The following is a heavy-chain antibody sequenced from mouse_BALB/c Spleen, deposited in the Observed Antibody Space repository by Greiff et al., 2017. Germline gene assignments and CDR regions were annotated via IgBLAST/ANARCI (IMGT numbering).Heavy chain of an antibody. J-gene: IGHJ3*01. CDR1: GYTFTSYW. Sequence: QVQLQQSGAELMKPGASVKISCKATGYTFTSYWIEWVKQRPGHGLEWIGEILPGSGSTNYNEKFKGKATFTADTSSNTAYMQLSSLTSEDSAVYYCARGAIEGFAYWGQGTLVTVSA. V-gene: IGHV1-9*01. CDR2: ILPGSGST. CDR3: ARGAIEGFAY.